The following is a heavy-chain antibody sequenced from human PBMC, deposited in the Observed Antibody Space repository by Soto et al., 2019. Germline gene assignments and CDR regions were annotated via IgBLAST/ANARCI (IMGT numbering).Heavy chain of an antibody. CDR1: GYTFTSYD. CDR2: MNPNSGNT. CDR3: ARSVVVVAATLIAWFDP. V-gene: IGHV1-8*01. D-gene: IGHD2-15*01. J-gene: IGHJ5*02. Sequence: ASVKVSCKASGYTFTSYDINWVRQATGQGLEWMGWMNPNSGNTGYAQKFQGRVTMTRNTSISTAYMELSSLRSEGTAVYYCARSVVVVAATLIAWFDPWGQGTLVTVSS.